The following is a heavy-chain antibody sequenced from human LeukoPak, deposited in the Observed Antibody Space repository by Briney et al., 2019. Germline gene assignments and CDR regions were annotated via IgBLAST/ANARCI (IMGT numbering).Heavy chain of an antibody. J-gene: IGHJ4*02. CDR3: ARFLSSGLDY. V-gene: IGHV4-61*01. Sequence: PSETLSLTCTVSGGSVSSGSYYWSWIRQPPGKGLEWIGYIYSSGSTNYNPSLKSRVTFSVDTSKNQFSLKLSSVTAADTAVYYCARFLSSGLDYWGQGTLVTVSS. CDR1: GGSVSSGSYY. CDR2: IYSSGST. D-gene: IGHD6-19*01.